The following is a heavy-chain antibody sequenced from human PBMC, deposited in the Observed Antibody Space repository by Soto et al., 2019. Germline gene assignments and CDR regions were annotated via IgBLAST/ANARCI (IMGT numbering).Heavy chain of an antibody. CDR2: VYYSGST. Sequence: SETLSLTCTVSGGSISSYYWSWIRQPPGKGLEWIGYVYYSGSTAYNPSLKSRVTISVDTSKNQFSLKLSSVTAAYASFYFCAKIKYSDYYYMDVWGKGTTVTVSS. D-gene: IGHD1-26*01. CDR1: GGSISSYY. V-gene: IGHV4-59*08. CDR3: AKIKYSDYYYMDV. J-gene: IGHJ6*03.